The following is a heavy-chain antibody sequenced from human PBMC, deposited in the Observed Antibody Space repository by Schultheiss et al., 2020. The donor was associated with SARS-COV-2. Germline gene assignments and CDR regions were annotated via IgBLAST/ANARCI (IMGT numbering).Heavy chain of an antibody. CDR2: ISYDGSNK. J-gene: IGHJ6*02. CDR3: ARDRDGLLYYYYYGMDV. D-gene: IGHD5-24*01. Sequence: GGSLRLSCAASGFTFSSYWMHWVRQAPGKGLEWVAVISYDGSNKYYADSVKGRFTISRDNSKNTLYLQMNSLRAEDTAVYYCARDRDGLLYYYYYGMDVWGQGTTVTVSS. CDR1: GFTFSSYW. V-gene: IGHV3-30*06.